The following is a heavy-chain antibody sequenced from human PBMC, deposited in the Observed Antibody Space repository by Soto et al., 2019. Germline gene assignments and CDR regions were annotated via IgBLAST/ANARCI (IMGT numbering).Heavy chain of an antibody. CDR1: GGSFSGYY. CDR2: INHSGST. CDR3: ARARHFDY. J-gene: IGHJ4*02. V-gene: IGHV4-34*01. Sequence: SETLSLTCAVYGGSFSGYYWSWIRQPPGKGLEWIGEINHSGSTNYNPSLKSRVTISVDTSKNQFSLKLSSVTAADTAVYYCARARHFDYWGQGTLVTVSS.